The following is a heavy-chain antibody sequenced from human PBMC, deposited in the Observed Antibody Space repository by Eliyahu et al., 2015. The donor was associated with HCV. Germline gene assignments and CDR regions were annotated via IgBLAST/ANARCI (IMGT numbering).Heavy chain of an antibody. CDR1: GSXVSSNY. D-gene: IGHD3-22*01. CDR2: IYSGGST. CDR3: AGGIVMISSFDY. Sequence: EVQLVESGGGLVQPGGSLRLXCAASGSXVSSNYMXWVRQAPGKGLEWVSVIYSGGSTYYADSVKGRFTISRDNSKNTLYLQMNSLRAEDTAVYYCAGGIVMISSFDYWGQGTLVTVSS. J-gene: IGHJ4*02. V-gene: IGHV3-66*02.